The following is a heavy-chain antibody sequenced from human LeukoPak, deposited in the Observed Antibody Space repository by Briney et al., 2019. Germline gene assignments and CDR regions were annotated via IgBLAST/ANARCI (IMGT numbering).Heavy chain of an antibody. CDR1: GFTFSSYS. Sequence: GGSLRLSCVASGFTFSSYSMNWVRQPPGKGPEWVSYISSDGTTIYYADSVKGRFTISRDNAKNSLYLQMNSLRDEDTAVYYCARDMWAPKWYFDLWGRGTLVTVSS. J-gene: IGHJ2*01. CDR2: ISSDGTTI. D-gene: IGHD1-26*01. CDR3: ARDMWAPKWYFDL. V-gene: IGHV3-48*02.